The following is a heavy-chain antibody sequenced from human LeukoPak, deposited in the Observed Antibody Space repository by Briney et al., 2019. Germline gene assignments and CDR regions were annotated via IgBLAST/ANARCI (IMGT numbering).Heavy chain of an antibody. CDR3: ARGRYDFWSGSKHLDY. CDR1: GGSISSGDYY. CDR2: IYYSGST. V-gene: IGHV4-30-4*08. Sequence: SETLSLTCTVSGGSISSGDYYWGWIRQPPGKGLEWIGYIYYSGSTYYNPSLKSRVTISVDTSKNQFSLKLSSVTAADTAVYYCARGRYDFWSGSKHLDYWGQGTLVTVSS. J-gene: IGHJ4*02. D-gene: IGHD3-3*01.